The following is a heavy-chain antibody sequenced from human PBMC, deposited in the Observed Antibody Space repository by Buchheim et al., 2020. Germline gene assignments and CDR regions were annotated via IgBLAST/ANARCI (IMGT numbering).Heavy chain of an antibody. CDR3: ARPGDTAMVYAFDY. CDR1: GFTFSSYG. D-gene: IGHD5-18*01. V-gene: IGHV3-30*02. Sequence: QVQLVESGGGVVQPGRSLRLSCAASGFTFSSYGMHWVRQAPGKGLEWVAFIRYDGSNKYYADSVKGRFTISRDNSKNTLYLQMNSLRAEDTAVYYCARPGDTAMVYAFDYLGQGTL. CDR2: IRYDGSNK. J-gene: IGHJ4*02.